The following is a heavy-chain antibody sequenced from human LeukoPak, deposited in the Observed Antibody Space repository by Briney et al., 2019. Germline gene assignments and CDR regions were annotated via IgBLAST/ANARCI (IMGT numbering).Heavy chain of an antibody. D-gene: IGHD3-22*01. CDR2: IIPILGIT. CDR3: AVPSSGALLYYYGMDV. Sequence: VASVKVSCKASGGTFSSHAISWVRQAPGQGLEWMGRIIPILGITNYAQKFQGRVTITADKSTSTAYMELSSLRSEDTAVYYCAVPSSGALLYYYGMDVWGQGTTVTVSS. CDR1: GGTFSSHA. V-gene: IGHV1-69*04. J-gene: IGHJ6*02.